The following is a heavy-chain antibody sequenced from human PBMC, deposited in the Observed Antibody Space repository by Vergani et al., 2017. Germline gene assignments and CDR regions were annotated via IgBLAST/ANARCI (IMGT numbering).Heavy chain of an antibody. V-gene: IGHV3-33*01. CDR2: IWYDGSNK. J-gene: IGHJ6*02. CDR1: GFTFSSYG. CDR3: ARDGDYSNYPYYYYGIDV. Sequence: VQLVESGGGVVQPGRSLRLSCAASGFTFSSYGMHWVRQAPGKGLEWVAVIWYDGSNKYYADSVKGRFTISRDNSKNTLYLQMNSLRAEDTAVYYCARDGDYSNYPYYYYGIDVWGQGTTVTVSS. D-gene: IGHD4-11*01.